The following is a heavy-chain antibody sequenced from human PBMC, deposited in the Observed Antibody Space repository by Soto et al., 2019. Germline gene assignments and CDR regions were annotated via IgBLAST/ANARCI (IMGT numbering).Heavy chain of an antibody. CDR1: GFTFSDYA. CDR3: AREGALKPFSS. CDR2: INGNGINT. Sequence: GGSLRLSCVVSGFTFSDYAMIWVRQAPGKGLEWVSFINGNGINTYYADSVKGRFTVSRDNSQNTLYLQMTSLRGDDTALYYCAREGALKPFSSWGQGALVTVSS. J-gene: IGHJ5*02. V-gene: IGHV3-23*01.